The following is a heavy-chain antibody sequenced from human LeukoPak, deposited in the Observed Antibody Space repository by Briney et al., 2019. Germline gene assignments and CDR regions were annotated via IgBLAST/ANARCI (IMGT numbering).Heavy chain of an antibody. CDR2: ISAYNGNT. CDR3: ARDGYQPLDVTYFQH. CDR1: GYTFTSYG. V-gene: IGHV1-18*01. Sequence: ASVKVSCKASGYTFTSYGITWVRQAPGQGLEWMGWISAYNGNTNYPQKLQGRVTMTTDTSTSTDYMELRSLRSDDTSVYYCARDGYQPLDVTYFQHWGQGTLVTVSS. J-gene: IGHJ1*01. D-gene: IGHD2-2*01.